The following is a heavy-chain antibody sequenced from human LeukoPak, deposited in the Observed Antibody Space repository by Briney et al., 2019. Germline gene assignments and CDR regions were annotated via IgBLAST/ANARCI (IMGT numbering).Heavy chain of an antibody. Sequence: PAGGSLRLSCAASGFTFSCFAMSWVRRTPGKGLEWVSGISGSGDNTLYADSVKGRFTISRDNSKNTLYLEMNSLRAEDTAIYYCAKMKGHPLPKYYMDVWGQGTTVTVSS. CDR2: ISGSGDNT. J-gene: IGHJ6*01. CDR3: AKMKGHPLPKYYMDV. CDR1: GFTFSCFA. V-gene: IGHV3-23*01. D-gene: IGHD1-26*01.